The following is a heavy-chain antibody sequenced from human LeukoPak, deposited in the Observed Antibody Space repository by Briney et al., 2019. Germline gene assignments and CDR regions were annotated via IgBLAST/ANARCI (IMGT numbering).Heavy chain of an antibody. CDR2: IYSGGST. D-gene: IGHD2-8*02. Sequence: PGGSLILSCASSGFTVSSNYMSWVRQAPGEGLEWVSVIYSGGSTYYADSVKGRFTISRDNSKNTLYLQMNSLRAEDTAVYYCARYWVGYGMDVWGQGTTVTVSS. J-gene: IGHJ6*02. CDR1: GFTVSSNY. CDR3: ARYWVGYGMDV. V-gene: IGHV3-53*01.